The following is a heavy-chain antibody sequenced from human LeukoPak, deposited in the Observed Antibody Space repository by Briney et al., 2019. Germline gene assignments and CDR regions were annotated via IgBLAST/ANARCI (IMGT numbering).Heavy chain of an antibody. Sequence: GGSLRLSCAASGFTFSSYAMSWVRQAPGKGLEWVSAISGSGGSTYYADSVKGGFPIPRDNYKNTLYLKMNTPRAGDTAVYYCAKVRWLARGLEVWGQGTTVTASS. CDR3: AKVRWLARGLEV. CDR2: ISGSGGST. CDR1: GFTFSSYA. J-gene: IGHJ6*02. V-gene: IGHV3-23*01. D-gene: IGHD6-19*01.